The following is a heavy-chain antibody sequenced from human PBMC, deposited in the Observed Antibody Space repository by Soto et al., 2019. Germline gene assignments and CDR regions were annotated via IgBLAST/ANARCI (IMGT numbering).Heavy chain of an antibody. J-gene: IGHJ5*02. CDR3: VRDASSAYSGWWDP. D-gene: IGHD5-12*01. CDR1: GYTFTSYG. Sequence: GSVKESFKASGYTFTSYGMRWVRQAPGQGLEWIGLLTTCNGDTIYSQKFQGRVILTTYTATSTAYMELGSLRSDDTALYYCVRDASSAYSGWWDPWGQGTLVTVSS. V-gene: IGHV1-18*01. CDR2: LTTCNGDT.